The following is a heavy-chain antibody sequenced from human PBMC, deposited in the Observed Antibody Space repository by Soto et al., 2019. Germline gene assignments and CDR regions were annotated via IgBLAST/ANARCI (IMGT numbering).Heavy chain of an antibody. CDR3: ARGRPQLQAFDY. D-gene: IGHD1-26*01. J-gene: IGHJ4*02. V-gene: IGHV1-69*13. Sequence: ASVKVSFKASGGTFSSYTISWVRQAPGQGLEWMGGIIPIFGTANYAQKFQGRVTITADESTSTAYMELSSLRSEDTAVYDCARGRPQLQAFDYWGQGTLVTVSS. CDR1: GGTFSSYT. CDR2: IIPIFGTA.